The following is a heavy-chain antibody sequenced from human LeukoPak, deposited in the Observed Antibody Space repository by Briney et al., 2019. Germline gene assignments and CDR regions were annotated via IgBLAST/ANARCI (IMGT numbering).Heavy chain of an antibody. V-gene: IGHV3-21*01. CDR2: ISSSRSYI. CDR3: ARDRGRQLVLFDY. Sequence: GGSLRLSCAASGFTFSSYSMNWVRQAPGKGLEWVSSISSSRSYIYYADSVKGRFTISRDNAKNSLYLQMNSLRAEDTAVYYCARDRGRQLVLFDYWGQGTLVTVSS. D-gene: IGHD6-6*01. J-gene: IGHJ4*02. CDR1: GFTFSSYS.